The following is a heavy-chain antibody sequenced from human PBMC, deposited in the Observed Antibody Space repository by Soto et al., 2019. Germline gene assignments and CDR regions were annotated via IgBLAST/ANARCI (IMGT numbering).Heavy chain of an antibody. Sequence: PAETPSLTCSVSGASIRSYYWHWIRQPPGKGLEWIGYVYTSDYTRYSSSLKSRVTISVDTSKSQFYLRLNSVTAADTAVYYCASSACFPVVLFSSNGMDFPCQGTSVSVS. CDR1: GASIRSYY. CDR2: VYTSDYT. CDR3: ASSACFPVVLFSSNGMDF. D-gene: IGHD3-10*01. V-gene: IGHV4-4*08. J-gene: IGHJ6*02.